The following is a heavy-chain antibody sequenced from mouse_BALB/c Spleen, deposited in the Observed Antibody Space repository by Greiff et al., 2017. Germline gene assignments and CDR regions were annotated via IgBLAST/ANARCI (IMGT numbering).Heavy chain of an antibody. J-gene: IGHJ4*01. V-gene: IGHV1-87*01. CDR1: GYTFTSYW. CDR3: ARRYDSYAMDY. D-gene: IGHD2-4*01. Sequence: VQLQQSGAELARPGASVKLSCKASGYTFTSYWMQWVKQRPGQGLEWIGAIYPGDGDTRYTQKFKGKATLTADKSSSTAYMQLSSLASEDSAVYYCARRYDSYAMDYWGQGTSVTVSS. CDR2: IYPGDGDT.